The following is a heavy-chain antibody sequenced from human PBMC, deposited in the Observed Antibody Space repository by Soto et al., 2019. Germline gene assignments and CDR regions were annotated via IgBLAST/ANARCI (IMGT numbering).Heavy chain of an antibody. J-gene: IGHJ6*02. CDR3: AGRYYYTMDV. CDR1: GFTFSSYW. V-gene: IGHV3-74*01. Sequence: GGSLRLSCAASGFTFSSYWMHWVRQAPGKGLVWVSRIKSDGSSTNYADSVKGRFTISRDNAKNTLYLQMNSLKAEDTAVYYCAGRYYYTMDVWGQGTTVTVSS. CDR2: IKSDGSST.